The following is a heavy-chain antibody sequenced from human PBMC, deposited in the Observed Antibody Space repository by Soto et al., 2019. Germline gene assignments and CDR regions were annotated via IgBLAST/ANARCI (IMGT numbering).Heavy chain of an antibody. CDR3: ARIRDYYASPITIRPWFDP. CDR1: GDSISNNY. D-gene: IGHD3-16*01. CDR2: IYHSGNT. V-gene: IGHV4-59*01. Sequence: ASETLSLTCIVSGDSISNNYWSWIRQPPGKGPEWIGYIYHSGNTNYNPSLKSRVTISVDTSKNQFSLKLSSLTAADTAVYYCARIRDYYASPITIRPWFDPWGQGTLVTVSS. J-gene: IGHJ5*02.